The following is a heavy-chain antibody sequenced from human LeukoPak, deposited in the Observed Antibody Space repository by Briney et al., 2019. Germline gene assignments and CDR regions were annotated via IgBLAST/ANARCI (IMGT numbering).Heavy chain of an antibody. Sequence: PGGSLRLSCAASGFTFSNYWMSWVRQAPGKGLEGVANIKQDGSEKYYVDSVKGRFTISRDNAENSLYLQMNSLRAEDTAVYYCARDLSWGRPTYWGQGTLVTVSS. V-gene: IGHV3-7*03. CDR1: GFTFSNYW. J-gene: IGHJ4*02. CDR3: ARDLSWGRPTY. D-gene: IGHD3-16*01. CDR2: IKQDGSEK.